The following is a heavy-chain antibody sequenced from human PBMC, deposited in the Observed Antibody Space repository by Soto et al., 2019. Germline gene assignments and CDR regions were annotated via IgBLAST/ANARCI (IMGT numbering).Heavy chain of an antibody. D-gene: IGHD3-22*01. CDR1: GYTFTIYG. J-gene: IGHJ6*02. CDR2: ISAYNGNT. CDR3: ARAGYYYDSSGYYYYYGMDV. Sequence: GASVKVSCTASGYTFTIYGISWVRQAPGQGLEWMGWISAYNGNTNYAQKLQGRVTMTTDTSTSTAYMELRSLRSDDTAVYYCARAGYYYDSSGYYYYYGMDVWGQGTTVTVSS. V-gene: IGHV1-18*01.